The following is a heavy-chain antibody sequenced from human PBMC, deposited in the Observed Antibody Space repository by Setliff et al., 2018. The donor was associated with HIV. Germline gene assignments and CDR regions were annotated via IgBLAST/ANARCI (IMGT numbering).Heavy chain of an antibody. CDR2: ISGSGIST. V-gene: IGHV3-23*01. D-gene: IGHD2-15*01. CDR3: ARARSGPAGSDAFDI. Sequence: GGSLRLSCAASGFTFSSHAMTWVRQAPGQGLEWVSIISGSGISTFYADSLKGRFTISRDNSKNTLYLQMNSLRAEDTAVYYCARARSGPAGSDAFDIWGQGTMVTVSS. CDR1: GFTFSSHA. J-gene: IGHJ3*02.